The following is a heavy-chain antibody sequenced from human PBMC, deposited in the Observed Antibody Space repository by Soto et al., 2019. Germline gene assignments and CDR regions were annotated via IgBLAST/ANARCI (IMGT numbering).Heavy chain of an antibody. CDR1: GFTFSDYY. CDR3: ARDQYYDFWSGPSGISFYYYYGMDV. Sequence: QVQLVESGGGLVKPGGSMRLSCAASGFTFSDYYMSWIRQAPGKGLEWVSYISSSSSYTNYADSVKGRFTISRDNAKNSLYLQMNSLRAEDTAVYYCARDQYYDFWSGPSGISFYYYYGMDVWGQGTTVTVSS. CDR2: ISSSSSYT. J-gene: IGHJ6*02. V-gene: IGHV3-11*06. D-gene: IGHD3-3*01.